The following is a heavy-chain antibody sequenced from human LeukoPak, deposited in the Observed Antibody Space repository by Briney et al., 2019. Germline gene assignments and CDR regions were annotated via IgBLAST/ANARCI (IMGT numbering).Heavy chain of an antibody. CDR1: GFTFDDYA. V-gene: IGHV3-43*02. Sequence: GGSLRLSCAASGFTFDDYAMHWVRQAPGKGLEWVSLISGDGGSTYYADSVKGRFTISRDNSKNSLYLQMNSLRTEDTALYYCAKDTYDSSGYYYDYYYYGMDVWGQGTTVTVSS. J-gene: IGHJ6*02. CDR2: ISGDGGST. D-gene: IGHD3-22*01. CDR3: AKDTYDSSGYYYDYYYYGMDV.